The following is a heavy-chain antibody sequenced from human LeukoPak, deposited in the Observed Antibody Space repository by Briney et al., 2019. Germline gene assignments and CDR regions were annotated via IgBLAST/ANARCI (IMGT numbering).Heavy chain of an antibody. CDR3: ARNDCSGGSCYLVFDY. J-gene: IGHJ4*02. D-gene: IGHD2-15*01. CDR1: GGTLSSNA. V-gene: IGHV1-69*06. Sequence: KVSCKASGGTLSSNAISWVRQAPGQGLEWMGGIIPIFGTANYAQKFQGRVTITADKSTSTAYMELSSLRSEDTAVYYCARNDCSGGSCYLVFDYWGQGTLVTVSS. CDR2: IIPIFGTA.